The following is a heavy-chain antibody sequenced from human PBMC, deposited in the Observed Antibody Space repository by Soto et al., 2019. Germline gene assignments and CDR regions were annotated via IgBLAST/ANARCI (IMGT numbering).Heavy chain of an antibody. CDR2: IYYSGST. Sequence: SETLSLTCTVSGGSISSGGYYWSWIRQHPGKGLEWIGYIYYSGSTYYNPSLKSRVTISVDTSKNQFSLKLSSVTAADTAVYYCARVNVPTPLYYYYGMDVWGQGTTVTVSS. CDR1: GGSISSGGYY. V-gene: IGHV4-31*03. J-gene: IGHJ6*02. CDR3: ARVNVPTPLYYYYGMDV.